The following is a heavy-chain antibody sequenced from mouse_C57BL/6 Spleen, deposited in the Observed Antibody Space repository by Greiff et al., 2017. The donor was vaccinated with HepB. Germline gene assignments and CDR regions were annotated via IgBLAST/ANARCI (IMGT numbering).Heavy chain of an antibody. CDR1: GFTFSDYG. D-gene: IGHD1-3*01. CDR2: ISSGSSTI. V-gene: IGHV5-17*01. J-gene: IGHJ3*01. Sequence: EVKLMESGGGLVKPGGSLKLSCAASGFTFSDYGMHWVRQAPEKGLEWVAYISSGSSTIYYADTVKGRFTISRDNAKNTLFLQMTSLRSEDTAMYYCARERIYTFAYWGQGTLVTVSA. CDR3: ARERIYTFAY.